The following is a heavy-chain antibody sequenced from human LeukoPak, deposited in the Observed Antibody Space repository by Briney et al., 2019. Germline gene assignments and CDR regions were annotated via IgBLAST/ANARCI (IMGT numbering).Heavy chain of an antibody. Sequence: GGSLRLSCAASGFTFSDYYMSWIRQAPGKGLEWVSYISSSGSTIYYADSVKGRFTISRDNAKNSLYLQMNSLRAEDTAVYYCARSRYSGYGDYYYYYYGMDVWGQGTTVTVSS. D-gene: IGHD5-12*01. CDR1: GFTFSDYY. CDR3: ARSRYSGYGDYYYYYYGMDV. J-gene: IGHJ6*02. CDR2: ISSSGSTI. V-gene: IGHV3-11*01.